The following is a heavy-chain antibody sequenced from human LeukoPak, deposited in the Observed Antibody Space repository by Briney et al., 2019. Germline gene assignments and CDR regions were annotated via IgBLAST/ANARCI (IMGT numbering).Heavy chain of an antibody. D-gene: IGHD6-19*01. CDR1: GFTFSSYG. J-gene: IGHJ4*02. CDR2: IWYDGSNK. CDR3: ARSRWLVTPFDY. V-gene: IGHV3-33*01. Sequence: PGGSLGLSCAASGFTFSSYGMHWVRQAPGKGLEWVAVIWYDGSNKYYADSVKGRFTISRDNSKNTLYLQMNSLRAEDTAVYYCARSRWLVTPFDYWGQGTLVTVSS.